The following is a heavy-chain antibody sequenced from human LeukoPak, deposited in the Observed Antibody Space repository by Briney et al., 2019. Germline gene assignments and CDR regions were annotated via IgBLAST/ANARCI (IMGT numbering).Heavy chain of an antibody. D-gene: IGHD3-22*01. CDR3: ARHVWYYDSSGYLGY. CDR2: ISGSGGST. J-gene: IGHJ4*02. V-gene: IGHV3-23*01. Sequence: GGSLRLSCLASGFTFSNFGMSWVRQAPGKGLEWVSAISGSGGSTYYADSVKGRFTISRDNSKNTLYLQMNSLRAEDTAVYYCARHVWYYDSSGYLGYWGQGTLVTVSS. CDR1: GFTFSNFG.